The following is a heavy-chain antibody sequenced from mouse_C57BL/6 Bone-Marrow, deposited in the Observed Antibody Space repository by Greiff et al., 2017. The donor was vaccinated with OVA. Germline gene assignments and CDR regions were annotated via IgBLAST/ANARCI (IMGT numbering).Heavy chain of an antibody. CDR1: GYAFSSSW. J-gene: IGHJ1*03. CDR3: ARFYYDYDVNWYFDV. V-gene: IGHV1-82*01. CDR2: IYPGDGDT. Sequence: LEESGPELVKPGASVKISCKASGYAFSSSWMNWVKQRPGKGLEWIGRIYPGDGDTNYNGKFKGKATLTADKSSSTAYMQLSSLTSEDSAVYFCARFYYDYDVNWYFDVWGTGTTVTVSS. D-gene: IGHD2-4*01.